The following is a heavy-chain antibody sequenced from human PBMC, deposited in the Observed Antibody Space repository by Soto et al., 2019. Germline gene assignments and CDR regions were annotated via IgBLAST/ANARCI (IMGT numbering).Heavy chain of an antibody. Sequence: EVQLVESGGGLVQPGGSLRLSCADSGFSSSPFWMTWVRQAPGKGLEWVALIKQDGSEELYVDSVKGRFTISRDNAKNSVYLQMASLRVEDTAVYYCTGGSGWLQTDWGQGTLVTASS. V-gene: IGHV3-7*04. D-gene: IGHD6-19*01. CDR2: IKQDGSEE. J-gene: IGHJ4*02. CDR1: GFSSSPFW. CDR3: TGGSGWLQTD.